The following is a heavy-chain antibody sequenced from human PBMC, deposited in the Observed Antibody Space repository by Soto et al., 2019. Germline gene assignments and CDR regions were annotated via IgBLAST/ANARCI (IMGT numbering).Heavy chain of an antibody. J-gene: IGHJ4*02. CDR3: AGGQYYFLF. Sequence: PSETLSLTCTVSGGSISSGGDYWSWIHQHPGKGLEWIGYIYSDGNTYYNPSLKSRVTISVDTSKNQFSLKLSSVTAADTGVYYCAGGQYYFLFWGQGTLVTVSS. V-gene: IGHV4-31*03. CDR2: IYSDGNT. D-gene: IGHD3-10*01. CDR1: GGSISSGGDY.